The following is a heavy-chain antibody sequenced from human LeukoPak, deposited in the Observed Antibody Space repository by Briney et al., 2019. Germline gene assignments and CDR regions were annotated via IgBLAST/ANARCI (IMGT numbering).Heavy chain of an antibody. J-gene: IGHJ4*02. Sequence: PGGSLRLSCAASGFTFSTYGLHWVRQAPGKGLEWVALIWYDGSNKYYADSVKGRFTISRDNSKNTLYLQMSSLRAEDTAVYYCAREKQKYSSGWYCLDYWGQGTLVTVSS. CDR3: AREKQKYSSGWYCLDY. D-gene: IGHD6-19*01. CDR1: GFTFSTYG. CDR2: IWYDGSNK. V-gene: IGHV3-33*01.